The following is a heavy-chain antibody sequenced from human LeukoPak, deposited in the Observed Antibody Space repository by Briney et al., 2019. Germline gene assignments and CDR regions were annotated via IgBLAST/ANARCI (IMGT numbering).Heavy chain of an antibody. CDR1: GFTFSDHY. CDR3: TTEGSYYYGSGVDY. V-gene: IGHV3-15*07. CDR2: IKSKTDGGTT. D-gene: IGHD3-10*01. Sequence: GGSLRLSCAASGFTFSDHYMDWVRQAPGKGLEWVGRIKSKTDGGTTDYAAPVKGRFTISRDDSKNTLYLQMNSLKTEDTAVYYCTTEGSYYYGSGVDYWGQGTLVTVSS. J-gene: IGHJ4*02.